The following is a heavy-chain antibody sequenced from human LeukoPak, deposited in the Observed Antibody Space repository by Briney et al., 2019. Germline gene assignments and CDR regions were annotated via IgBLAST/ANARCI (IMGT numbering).Heavy chain of an antibody. CDR1: GGSFSGYY. Sequence: PSETLSLTCAVYGGSFSGYYWSWLRQPPGKGLEWIGEINHSGSTNYNPSLKSRVTISVDTSKNQFSLKLSSVTAADTAVYYCARARLLWFGEFPNWFDPWGQGTLVTVSS. CDR3: ARARLLWFGEFPNWFDP. D-gene: IGHD3-10*01. V-gene: IGHV4-34*01. CDR2: INHSGST. J-gene: IGHJ5*02.